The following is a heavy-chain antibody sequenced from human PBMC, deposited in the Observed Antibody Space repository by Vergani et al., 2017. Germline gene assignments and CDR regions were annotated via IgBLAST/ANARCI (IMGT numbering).Heavy chain of an antibody. CDR3: ARGGAGNYGMYV. J-gene: IGHJ6*02. CDR1: GFTFSSYS. Sequence: EVQLVESGGGLVKPGGSLRLSCAASGFTFSSYSMNWVRQAPGKGLEWVSSISSSSSYIYYADSVKGRFTISRDNAKNSLYLQMNSLGAEDTAVYYCARGGAGNYGMYVWGQGTTVTVSS. V-gene: IGHV3-21*01. CDR2: ISSSSSYI.